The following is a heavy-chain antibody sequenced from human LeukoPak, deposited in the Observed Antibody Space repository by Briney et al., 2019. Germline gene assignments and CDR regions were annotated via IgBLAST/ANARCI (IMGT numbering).Heavy chain of an antibody. J-gene: IGHJ4*02. V-gene: IGHV3-9*01. CDR1: GFTFDDYA. D-gene: IGHD5-18*01. CDR2: ISWNSGSI. Sequence: GGSLRLSCAASGFTFDDYAMHWVRQAPGKGLEWVSGISWNSGSIGYADSVKGRFTISRDNAKNSLYLQMNSLRAEDTALYYCAKVSGAMVTGVFDYRGQGTLVTVSS. CDR3: AKVSGAMVTGVFDY.